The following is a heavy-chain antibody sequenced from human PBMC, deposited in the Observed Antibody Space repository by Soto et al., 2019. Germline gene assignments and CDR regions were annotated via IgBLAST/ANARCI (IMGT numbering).Heavy chain of an antibody. J-gene: IGHJ4*01. CDR3: TTDSRTTLPEIRFDY. CDR2: ISFSTTYI. V-gene: IGHV3-21*03. D-gene: IGHD1-26*01. CDR1: GFTFSSYN. Sequence: GGSLRLSCAASGFTFSSYNMDWVRQAPGKGLEWVSSISFSTTYIFYADSVKGRFTISRDNAKNSLSLQMNSLKIEDTGVYYCTTDSRTTLPEIRFDYWGHGTQVTVSS.